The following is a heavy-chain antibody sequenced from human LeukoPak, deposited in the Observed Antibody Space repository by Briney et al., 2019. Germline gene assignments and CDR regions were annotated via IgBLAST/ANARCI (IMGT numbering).Heavy chain of an antibody. CDR3: AKGTTVTTAYYYYMDV. CDR1: GFTFSSYA. V-gene: IGHV3-23*01. Sequence: GGSLRLSCAASGFTFSSYAMSWVRQAPGKGLEWVSGISGSGGSTYYADSVKGRFTISRDNSKNTLYLQMNSLRAEDTAVYYCAKGTTVTTAYYYYMDVWGKGTTVTVSS. D-gene: IGHD4-17*01. J-gene: IGHJ6*03. CDR2: ISGSGGST.